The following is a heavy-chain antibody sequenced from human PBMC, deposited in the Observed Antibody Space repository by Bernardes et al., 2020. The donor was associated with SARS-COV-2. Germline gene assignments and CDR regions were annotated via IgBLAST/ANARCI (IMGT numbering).Heavy chain of an antibody. Sequence: ESLKISCKASGYTFINNWIAWVRQRPGKGLEWMGTIYPGDSDSRYSPSFQGQVTVSADKSINTAYLHWSSLKASDTAIYYCARRQTNCTGGRCFSGGMDVWGQGTTVTVAS. D-gene: IGHD2-21*01. V-gene: IGHV5-51*01. J-gene: IGHJ6*02. CDR2: IYPGDSDS. CDR1: GYTFINNW. CDR3: ARRQTNCTGGRCFSGGMDV.